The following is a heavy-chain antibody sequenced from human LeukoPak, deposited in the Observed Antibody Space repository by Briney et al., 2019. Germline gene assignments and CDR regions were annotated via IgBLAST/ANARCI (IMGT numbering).Heavy chain of an antibody. V-gene: IGHV4-59*08. CDR3: ARPVVRGVITAFDI. Sequence: SGTLSLTCTVSGGSISSYYWSWIRQPPGKGLEWIGYIYYSGSTNYNPSLKSRVTISVDTSKNQFSLKLSSVTAADTAVYYCARPVVRGVITAFDIWGQGTMVTVSS. CDR1: GGSISSYY. J-gene: IGHJ3*02. CDR2: IYYSGST. D-gene: IGHD3-10*01.